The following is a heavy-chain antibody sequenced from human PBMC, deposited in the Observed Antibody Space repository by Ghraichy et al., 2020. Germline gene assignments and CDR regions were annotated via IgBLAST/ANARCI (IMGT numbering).Heavy chain of an antibody. CDR2: ISEDGSNE. D-gene: IGHD3-10*01. CDR1: GFTFSGYN. V-gene: IGHV3-30*03. J-gene: IGHJ6*02. Sequence: GGSLRLSCAGSGFTFSGYNMHWVRQAPGKGLEWVADISEDGSNEYYVESVKGRFTISRDNSKNTVYLQMNSLRPEDTAVYYCARATREWLGRYYGVDVWGQGTTVIVS. CDR3: ARATREWLGRYYGVDV.